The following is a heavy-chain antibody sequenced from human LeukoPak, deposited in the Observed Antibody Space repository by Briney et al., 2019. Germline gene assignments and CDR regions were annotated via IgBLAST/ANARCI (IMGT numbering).Heavy chain of an antibody. V-gene: IGHV3-23*01. D-gene: IGHD5-18*01. J-gene: IGHJ4*02. CDR1: GFTFSSYA. CDR2: IGGSGGST. Sequence: GGSLRLSCAASGFTFSSYAMSWVRQAPGKGLEWVSGIGGSGGSTYYADSVEGRFTISRDNSKNTLYAQMNSLRAEDTAVYYCAIPIREYSYGYRDYWGQGTLVTVSS. CDR3: AIPIREYSYGYRDY.